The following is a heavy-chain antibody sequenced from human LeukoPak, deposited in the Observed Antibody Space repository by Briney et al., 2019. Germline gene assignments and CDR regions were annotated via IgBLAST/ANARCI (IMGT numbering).Heavy chain of an antibody. V-gene: IGHV4-30-2*01. D-gene: IGHD1-14*01. J-gene: IGHJ6*04. CDR3: ATETTSPYYGMDV. CDR2: IYHSGST. CDR1: GCSISSGGYS. Sequence: SQTLSLTCAVSGCSISSGGYSWSWIRQPPGKGLEWIGYIYHSGSTYYNPSLKSRVTISVDRSKNQFSLKLSSVTAADTAVYYCATETTSPYYGMDVWGKGTTVTVSS.